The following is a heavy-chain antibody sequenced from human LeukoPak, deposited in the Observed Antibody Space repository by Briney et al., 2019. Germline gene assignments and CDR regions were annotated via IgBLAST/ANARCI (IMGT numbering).Heavy chain of an antibody. CDR1: GGTFSTYS. J-gene: IGHJ4*02. V-gene: IGHV1-69*16. CDR2: IIPIIRKA. D-gene: IGHD3-22*01. Sequence: SVKVSCKASGGTFSTYSISWVRQAPGQGLEWMGGIIPIIRKANYAQKFQGRVTITTDESTSTAYMELSSLRSEDTAVYYCARERHRKGSGYLLDYWGQGTLVTVSS. CDR3: ARERHRKGSGYLLDY.